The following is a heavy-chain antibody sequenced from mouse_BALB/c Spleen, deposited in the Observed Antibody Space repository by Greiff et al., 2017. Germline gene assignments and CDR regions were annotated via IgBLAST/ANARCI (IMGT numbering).Heavy chain of an antibody. Sequence: QVQLKQSGPGLVAPSQSLSITCTVSGFSLTGYGVNWVRQPPGKGLEWLGMIWGDGSTDYNSALKSRLSISKDNSKSQVFLKMNSLQTDDTARYYGARVGYDGYWYFDVWGAGTTVTVSS. V-gene: IGHV2-6-7*01. CDR2: IWGDGST. D-gene: IGHD2-2*01. CDR3: ARVGYDGYWYFDV. J-gene: IGHJ1*01. CDR1: GFSLTGYG.